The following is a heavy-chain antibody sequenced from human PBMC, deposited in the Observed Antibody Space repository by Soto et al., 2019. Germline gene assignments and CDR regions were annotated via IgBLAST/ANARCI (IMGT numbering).Heavy chain of an antibody. V-gene: IGHV1-69*13. CDR2: IIPIFGTA. Sequence: SVKVSCKASGGTFSRYAISWVRQAPGQGLEWMGGIIPIFGTANYAQKFQGRVTITADESTSTAYMELSSLRSEDTAVYYCARGAATMIVVVMYDAFDILCQGTIVTVSS. D-gene: IGHD3-22*01. CDR1: GGTFSRYA. CDR3: ARGAATMIVVVMYDAFDI. J-gene: IGHJ3*02.